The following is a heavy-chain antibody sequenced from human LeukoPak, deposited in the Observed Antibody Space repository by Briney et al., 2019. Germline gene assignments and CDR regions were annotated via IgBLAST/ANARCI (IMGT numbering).Heavy chain of an antibody. J-gene: IGHJ4*02. V-gene: IGHV1-69*05. CDR3: APTAEAYTSWWKV. Sequence: KVSCKASGGTFSSYAISWVRQAPGQGLEWMGGIIPIFGTANYAQKFQGRVTITTDESTSTAYMELSSLRSDDTAVYYCAPTAEAYTSWWKVWGQGTLVTVSS. D-gene: IGHD3-16*01. CDR1: GGTFSSYA. CDR2: IIPIFGTA.